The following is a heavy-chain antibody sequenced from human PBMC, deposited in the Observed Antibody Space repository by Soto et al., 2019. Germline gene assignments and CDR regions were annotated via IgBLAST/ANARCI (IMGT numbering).Heavy chain of an antibody. V-gene: IGHV3-33*01. Sequence: GGSLRLSCAASGFTFSSYGMHWVRQAPGKGLEWVAVIWYDGSNKYYADSVRGRFTISRDNSKNTLYLQMNSLRAEDTAVYYCARDLKKNYYYYGMDVWGQGTTVTVSS. CDR3: ARDLKKNYYYYGMDV. J-gene: IGHJ6*02. CDR2: IWYDGSNK. CDR1: GFTFSSYG.